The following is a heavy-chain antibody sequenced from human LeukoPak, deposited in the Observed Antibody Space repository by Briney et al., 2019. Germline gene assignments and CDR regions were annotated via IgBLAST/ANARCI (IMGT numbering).Heavy chain of an antibody. Sequence: SETLSLTCTVSGGAIRSHYWNWIRQPAGKGLEWIGRIYSSGYTNDNPFLKSRITMSVDMSKNQFSLRLNSVTAADTAVYYCARGEHSVDSWGQGKLVTVSS. V-gene: IGHV4-4*07. CDR1: GGAIRSHY. J-gene: IGHJ4*02. D-gene: IGHD1/OR15-1a*01. CDR3: ARGEHSVDS. CDR2: IYSSGYT.